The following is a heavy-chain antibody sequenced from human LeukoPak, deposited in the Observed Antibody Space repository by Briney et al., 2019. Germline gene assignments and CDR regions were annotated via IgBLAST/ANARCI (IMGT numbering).Heavy chain of an antibody. J-gene: IGHJ5*02. Sequence: ASVKVSCKASGYTFTSYGISWVRQAPGQGLEWMGWISAYNGNTNYAQKLQGRVTMTTDTSTSTAYMELRSLGSDDTAVYYCARDRDYCSSTSCYADNWFDPWGQGTLVTVSS. V-gene: IGHV1-18*01. D-gene: IGHD2-2*01. CDR3: ARDRDYCSSTSCYADNWFDP. CDR1: GYTFTSYG. CDR2: ISAYNGNT.